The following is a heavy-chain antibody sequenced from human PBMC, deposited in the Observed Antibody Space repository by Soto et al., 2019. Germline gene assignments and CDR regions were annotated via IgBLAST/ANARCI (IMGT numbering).Heavy chain of an antibody. V-gene: IGHV3-30*03. CDR1: GFIFSSYA. CDR3: ARVSSDRGFYYFAMDV. Sequence: QVQLLESGGGVVQPGRSLRLSCAASGFIFSSYAMHWVRQAPGKGLEWVAVISHGGNEKYYADSVEGRFTISRDNSKNMLYLQMTGLRPEDTAVYYCARVSSDRGFYYFAMDVWGQGTTVTVSS. J-gene: IGHJ6*02. CDR2: ISHGGNEK. D-gene: IGHD3-10*01.